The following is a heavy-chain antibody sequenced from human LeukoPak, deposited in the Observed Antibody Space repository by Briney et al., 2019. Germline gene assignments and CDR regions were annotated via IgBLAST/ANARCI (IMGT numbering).Heavy chain of an antibody. CDR2: IIPIFGTA. CDR3: ARAGRWLHGPYYFDY. Sequence: VKVSCKASGGTFSSYAISWVRQAPGQGLEWMGRIIPIFGTANYAQKFQGRVTITTDESTSTAYMELSSLRSEDTAVYYCARAGRWLHGPYYFDYWGQGTLVTVSS. J-gene: IGHJ4*02. CDR1: GGTFSSYA. D-gene: IGHD5-24*01. V-gene: IGHV1-69*05.